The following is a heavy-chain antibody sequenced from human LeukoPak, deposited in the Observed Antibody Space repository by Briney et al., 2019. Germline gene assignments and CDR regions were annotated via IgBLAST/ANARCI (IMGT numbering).Heavy chain of an antibody. D-gene: IGHD3-9*01. Sequence: GASLRLSCAASGFTFSNYAMSWVRQAPGKGLEGVSAITGGGSGIYYADSMKSRFTISRDNSENTLYLQINSLRAEDTAVYYCAKWGDYDVLTGYYVSDYWGQGTLVTVSS. V-gene: IGHV3-23*01. CDR2: ITGGGSGI. CDR1: GFTFSNYA. J-gene: IGHJ4*02. CDR3: AKWGDYDVLTGYYVSDY.